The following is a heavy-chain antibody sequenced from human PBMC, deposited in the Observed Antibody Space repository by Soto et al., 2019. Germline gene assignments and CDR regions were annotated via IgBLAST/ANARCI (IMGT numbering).Heavy chain of an antibody. CDR2: ISAYNGNT. CDR1: GYTFTIYG. Sequence: PPVKGSRKASGYTFTIYGISWLRLEHEQGLEWMGWISAYNGNTNNAQKLQGRVTMTTDTSTSTAYMELRMLRSDDTAVYYFAWDADDSSRGSYAFPAFRVNGSFD. CDR3: AWDADDSSRGSYAFPAFRVNGSFD. D-gene: IGHD2-15*01. J-gene: IGHJ2*01. V-gene: IGHV1-18*01.